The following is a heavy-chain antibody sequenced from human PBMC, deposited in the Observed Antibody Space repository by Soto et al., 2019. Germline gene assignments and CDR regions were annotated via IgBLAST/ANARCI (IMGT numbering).Heavy chain of an antibody. Sequence: PGGSLRLSCAASGFIVIRHWMHWVRQAPGKGLVGVSHIGPDGSNIWEADSVQGRFTISRDNARNRLYLQMNSLRDEDTAIYYCVRDNNWSFDYWGQGILVTVSS. J-gene: IGHJ4*02. CDR1: GFIVIRHW. V-gene: IGHV3-74*01. CDR2: IGPDGSNI. CDR3: VRDNNWSFDY. D-gene: IGHD1-1*01.